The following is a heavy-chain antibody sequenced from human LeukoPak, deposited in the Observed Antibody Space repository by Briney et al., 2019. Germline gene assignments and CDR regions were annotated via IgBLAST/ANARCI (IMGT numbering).Heavy chain of an antibody. J-gene: IGHJ6*04. CDR2: ISSSGSTI. CDR1: VFTFSSYG. Sequence: PGGSLRLSCAASVFTFSSYGMNWVRRAPGKGLEWVSYISSSGSTIYYADSVKGRFTISRDNAKNSLYLQMNSLRAEDTAVYYCAELGITMIGGVWGKGTTVTISS. V-gene: IGHV3-48*04. D-gene: IGHD3-10*02. CDR3: AELGITMIGGV.